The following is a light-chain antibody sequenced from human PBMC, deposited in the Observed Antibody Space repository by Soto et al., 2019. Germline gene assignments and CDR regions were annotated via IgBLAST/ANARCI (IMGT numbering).Light chain of an antibody. CDR3: QEYNSDSIA. CDR1: QSISSW. Sequence: DMRINQSPSTLYATVGDRVTITSRASQSISSWLAWYQQKPGKAPKLLIYKASSLESGVPSRFSGSGSGTEFTLTISSLQPDDSPTYYCQEYNSDSIAFGQGTRLEIK. V-gene: IGKV1-5*03. J-gene: IGKJ5*01. CDR2: KAS.